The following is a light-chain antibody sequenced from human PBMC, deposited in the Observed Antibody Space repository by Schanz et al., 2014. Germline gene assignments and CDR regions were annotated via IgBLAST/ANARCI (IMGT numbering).Light chain of an antibody. CDR3: QQYNNCQRT. Sequence: EIVLTQSPATLSLSPGERAPLSCRASQSVSSNLAWFQQKPGQAPRLLIYGASTRATGIPARFSGSGSGTEFTLTISSLQSEDVAVYYCQQYNNCQRTFGQGTKVEIK. V-gene: IGKV3-15*01. CDR2: GAS. J-gene: IGKJ1*01. CDR1: QSVSSN.